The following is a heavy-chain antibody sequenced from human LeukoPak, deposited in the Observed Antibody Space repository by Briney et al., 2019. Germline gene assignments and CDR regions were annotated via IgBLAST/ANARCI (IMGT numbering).Heavy chain of an antibody. CDR1: GYTFAKYA. V-gene: IGHV1-3*01. Sequence: EASVKVSCKASGYTFAKYAIHWVRQAPGQRLEWMGWINAGNGNTKYSQKFQGRVTITRDTSASTAYMELSSLRSEDTAVYYCARARWFDPWGQGTLVTVSS. CDR3: ARARWFDP. CDR2: INAGNGNT. J-gene: IGHJ5*02.